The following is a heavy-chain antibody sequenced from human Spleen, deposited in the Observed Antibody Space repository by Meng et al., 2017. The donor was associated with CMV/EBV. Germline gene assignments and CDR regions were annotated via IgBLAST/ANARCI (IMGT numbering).Heavy chain of an antibody. D-gene: IGHD3-10*01. Sequence: GRYAMSWVRQAPGKGLEWVSAISGSGGSTYYADSVKGRFTISRDNSKNTLYLQMNSLRAEDTAVYYCAKDREDYYGSGSYFGYFDYWGQGTLVTVSS. CDR3: AKDREDYYGSGSYFGYFDY. CDR2: ISGSGGST. J-gene: IGHJ4*02. CDR1: GRYA. V-gene: IGHV3-23*01.